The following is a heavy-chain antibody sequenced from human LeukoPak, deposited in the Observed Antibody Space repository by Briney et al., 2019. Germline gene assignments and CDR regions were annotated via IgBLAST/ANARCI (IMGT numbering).Heavy chain of an antibody. J-gene: IGHJ4*02. CDR2: IYYSGST. CDR3: ARSRRGSGWYYY. CDR1: GGSISSSSYY. D-gene: IGHD6-19*01. Sequence: SETLSLTCTVSGGSISSSSYYWGWIRQPPGKGLEWIGYIYYSGSTNYNPSLKSRVTISVDTSKNQFSLKLSSVTAADTAVYYCARSRRGSGWYYYWGQGTLVTVSS. V-gene: IGHV4-61*05.